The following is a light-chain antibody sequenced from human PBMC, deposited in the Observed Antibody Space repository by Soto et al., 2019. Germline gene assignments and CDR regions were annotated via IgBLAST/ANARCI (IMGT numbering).Light chain of an antibody. Sequence: DIQMTQSPSSLSASVGDRVTITCRASQSISSYLNWYQQKPGKAPKLLIYAASSLPSGVPSRFSGSGSGTDFTLTISSLQPEDFATYYCQQSYSTPFVTFGPGTKVDIK. CDR3: QQSYSTPFVT. V-gene: IGKV1-39*01. CDR2: AAS. CDR1: QSISSY. J-gene: IGKJ3*01.